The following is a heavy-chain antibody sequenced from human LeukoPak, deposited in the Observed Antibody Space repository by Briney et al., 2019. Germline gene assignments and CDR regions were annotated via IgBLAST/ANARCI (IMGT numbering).Heavy chain of an antibody. Sequence: SETLSLTCTVSSGSISSYYWSWIRQPPGKGLEWIGYIYYSGSTNYNPSLKSRVTISVDTSKNQFSLKLSSVTAADTAVYYCARHLPTYYYDSSGYYPVAFDIWGQGTMVTVSS. CDR1: SGSISSYY. D-gene: IGHD3-22*01. CDR3: ARHLPTYYYDSSGYYPVAFDI. J-gene: IGHJ3*02. V-gene: IGHV4-59*08. CDR2: IYYSGST.